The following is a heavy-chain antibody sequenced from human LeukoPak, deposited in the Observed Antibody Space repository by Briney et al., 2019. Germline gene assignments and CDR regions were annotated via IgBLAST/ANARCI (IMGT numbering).Heavy chain of an antibody. CDR3: ASEVTNPSAFDI. D-gene: IGHD5-18*01. Sequence: GGSLRLSCAASGFTFDDYGMSWVRQAPGKGLEWVSGINWNGGSTGYVDSVKGRFTISRDNAKNCLYLQMNSLRAEATALYYCASEVTNPSAFDIWGQGTMVTVSS. CDR2: INWNGGST. J-gene: IGHJ3*02. V-gene: IGHV3-20*04. CDR1: GFTFDDYG.